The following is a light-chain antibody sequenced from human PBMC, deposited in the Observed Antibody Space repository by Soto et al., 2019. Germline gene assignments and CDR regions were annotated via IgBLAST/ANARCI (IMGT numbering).Light chain of an antibody. CDR1: QGIGIY. CDR3: QKYNSGPLT. J-gene: IGKJ4*01. V-gene: IGKV1-27*01. CDR2: AAS. Sequence: DLQMTQSPSSLSASLGDRVTITCRASQGIGIYLAWFQQRPGKVPKLLIYAASALQSGVPSRFSGSGSGTDFTLTISSLQPEDVATYYCQKYNSGPLTFGAGTRVEIK.